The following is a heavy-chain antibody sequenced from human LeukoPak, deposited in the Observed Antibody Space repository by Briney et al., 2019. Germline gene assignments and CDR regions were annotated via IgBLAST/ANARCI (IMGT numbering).Heavy chain of an antibody. Sequence: PGGSLRLSCAASGFTFSNAWMSWVRQAPGKGLEWVGRIESKTDGGTTDYAAPVKGRFTISRDDSKNTLYLQMNSLKTEDTAVYYCTTLINWGQGTLVTVSS. V-gene: IGHV3-15*04. CDR2: IESKTDGGTT. CDR3: TTLIN. CDR1: GFTFSNAW. J-gene: IGHJ4*02.